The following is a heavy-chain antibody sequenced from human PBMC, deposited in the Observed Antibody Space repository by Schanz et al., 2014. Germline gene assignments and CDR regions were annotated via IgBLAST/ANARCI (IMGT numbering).Heavy chain of an antibody. Sequence: EVQLVESGGGLIQPGGSLRLSCAVSGFTVNTNYMSWVRQAPGKGLEWVSAISGSGGATYYADSVKGRFTISRDNAKKSLFLQMNSLRAEDTAVYYCARLGRMGAFDIWGQGTMVTVSS. D-gene: IGHD2-8*01. CDR1: GFTVNTNY. CDR2: ISGSGGAT. V-gene: IGHV3-21*02. CDR3: ARLGRMGAFDI. J-gene: IGHJ3*02.